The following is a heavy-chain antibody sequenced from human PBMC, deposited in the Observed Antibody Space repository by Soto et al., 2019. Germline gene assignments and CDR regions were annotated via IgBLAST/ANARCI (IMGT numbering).Heavy chain of an antibody. J-gene: IGHJ6*02. D-gene: IGHD2-15*01. CDR1: GGTFSSYA. V-gene: IGHV1-69*01. Sequence: QVQLVQSGAEVKKPGSSVKVSCKASGGTFSSYAISWVRQAPGQGLEWMGGVIPIFGTANYAQKFQGRVTITADESTSTAYMELSSLRSEDTAVYYCARGPQAATPRNYYYSYGMDVWGQGTTVTVSS. CDR2: VIPIFGTA. CDR3: ARGPQAATPRNYYYSYGMDV.